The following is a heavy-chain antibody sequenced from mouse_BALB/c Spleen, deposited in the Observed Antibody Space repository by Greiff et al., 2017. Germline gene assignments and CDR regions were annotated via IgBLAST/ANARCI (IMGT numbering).Heavy chain of an antibody. CDR2: ISYSGST. V-gene: IGHV3-2*02. D-gene: IGHD2-2*01. Sequence: DVQLQESGPGLVKPSQSLSLTCTVTGYSITSDYAWNWIRQFPGNKLEWMGYISYSGSTSYNPSLKSRISITRDTSKNQFFLQLNSVTTEDTATYYCARRGYVWYFDVWGAGTTVTVSS. CDR3: ARRGYVWYFDV. CDR1: GYSITSDYA. J-gene: IGHJ1*01.